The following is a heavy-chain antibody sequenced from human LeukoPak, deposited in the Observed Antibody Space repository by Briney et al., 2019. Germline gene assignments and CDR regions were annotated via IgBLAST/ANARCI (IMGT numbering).Heavy chain of an antibody. Sequence: TGGSLRLSCAASGFTVSSSYMSWVRQAPAKGLEWVSVIYSGGSTYYADSVKGRFTISRDNSKNTLYLQMNSLRAEDTAVYHCAKDTSTYATSWSDYWGQGTLVTVSS. CDR2: IYSGGST. V-gene: IGHV3-66*01. CDR3: AKDTSTYATSWSDY. D-gene: IGHD2-2*01. J-gene: IGHJ4*02. CDR1: GFTVSSSY.